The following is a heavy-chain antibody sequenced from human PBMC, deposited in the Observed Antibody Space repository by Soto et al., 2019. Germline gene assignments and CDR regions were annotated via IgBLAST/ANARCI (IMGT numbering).Heavy chain of an antibody. D-gene: IGHD3-22*01. CDR2: IYYSGST. Sequence: SETLSLTCTVSGGSISSYYWCWIRQPPGKGLEWIGYIYYSGSTNYNPSLKSRVTISVDTSKNQFSLKLPSVTAADTAVYYCARVGYYDSSGSRAPNFDYWGQGTLVTVSS. J-gene: IGHJ4*02. V-gene: IGHV4-59*01. CDR1: GGSISSYY. CDR3: ARVGYYDSSGSRAPNFDY.